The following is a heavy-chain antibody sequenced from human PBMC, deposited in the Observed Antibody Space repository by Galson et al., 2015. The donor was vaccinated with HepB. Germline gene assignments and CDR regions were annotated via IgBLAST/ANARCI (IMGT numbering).Heavy chain of an antibody. J-gene: IGHJ4*02. D-gene: IGHD3-3*01. CDR3: AKDITPGGTIFGVDIDY. V-gene: IGHV3-9*01. Sequence: SLRLSCAASGFTFDDYAMHWVRQAPGKGLEWVSGISWNSGSIGYADSVKGRFTISRDNAKNSLYLQMNSLRAEDTALYYCAKDITPGGTIFGVDIDYWGQGTLVTVSS. CDR2: ISWNSGSI. CDR1: GFTFDDYA.